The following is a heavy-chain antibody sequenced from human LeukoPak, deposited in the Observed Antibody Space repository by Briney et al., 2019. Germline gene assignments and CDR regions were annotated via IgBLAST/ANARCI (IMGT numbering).Heavy chain of an antibody. CDR1: GGSISSSSYY. J-gene: IGHJ4*02. V-gene: IGHV4-39*07. D-gene: IGHD3-10*01. Sequence: TSETLSLTCTVSGGSISSSSYYWGWIRQPPGKGLEWIGSIYYSGSTYYNPSLKSRVTISVDTSKNQFSLKLSSVTAADTAVYYCARVNTVYYGSGSYYIDYWGQGTLVTVSS. CDR3: ARVNTVYYGSGSYYIDY. CDR2: IYYSGST.